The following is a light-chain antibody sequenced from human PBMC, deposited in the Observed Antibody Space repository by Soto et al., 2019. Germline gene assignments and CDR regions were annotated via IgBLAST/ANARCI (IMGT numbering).Light chain of an antibody. Sequence: QSVLTQPASVSGSPGQSITISCTGTSSVVGGYNYVSWYQQHPGKAPKLMIYEVSNRPSGVSNRFSGSKSGNTASLTISGLQAEDEADYYCSSYTSSSTLEVFGGGTKLTVL. CDR2: EVS. V-gene: IGLV2-14*01. CDR3: SSYTSSSTLEV. J-gene: IGLJ3*02. CDR1: SSVVGGYNY.